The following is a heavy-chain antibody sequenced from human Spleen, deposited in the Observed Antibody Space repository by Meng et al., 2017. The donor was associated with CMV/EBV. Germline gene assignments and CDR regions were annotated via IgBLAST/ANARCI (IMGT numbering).Heavy chain of an antibody. V-gene: IGHV1-18*04. CDR3: AVLEHNIADLVYYYYGMDV. J-gene: IGHJ6*02. D-gene: IGHD1/OR15-1a*01. CDR1: GYTFTTYA. CDR2: ISAYNGDT. Sequence: ASVKVSCKASGYTFTTYAISWVRQAPGQGLQWMGWISAYNGDTNYAQNVQGRVTITTDESTSTAYMELSSLRSEDTAVYYCAVLEHNIADLVYYYYGMDVWGQGTTVTVSS.